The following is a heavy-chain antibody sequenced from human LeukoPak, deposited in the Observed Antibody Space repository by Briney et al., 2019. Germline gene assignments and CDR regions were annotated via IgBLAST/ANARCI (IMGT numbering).Heavy chain of an antibody. D-gene: IGHD1-14*01. CDR2: ISSSSSYI. V-gene: IGHV3-21*01. CDR3: AREPVVDAFDI. Sequence: KAGGSLRLSCAASGFTFSSYSMNWVRQAPGKGLEWVSSISSSSSYIYYADSVKGRFTISRDNAKNSLYLQMNSLRAEDTAVYYCAREPVVDAFDIWGQGTMVTVSS. CDR1: GFTFSSYS. J-gene: IGHJ3*02.